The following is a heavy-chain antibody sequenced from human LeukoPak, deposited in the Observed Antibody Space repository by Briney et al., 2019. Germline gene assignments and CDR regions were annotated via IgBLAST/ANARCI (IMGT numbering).Heavy chain of an antibody. J-gene: IGHJ6*02. V-gene: IGHV4-59*01. D-gene: IGHD1-1*01. CDR2: IYYSGST. CDR3: ARQLGLYYYYGMDV. Sequence: SETLSLACTGSGGSISSYYWSWIRQPPGKGLEWIGYIYYSGSTNYNPSLKSRVTISVDTSKNQFSLKLSSVTAADTAVYYCARQLGLYYYYGMDVWGQGTTVTVSS. CDR1: GGSISSYY.